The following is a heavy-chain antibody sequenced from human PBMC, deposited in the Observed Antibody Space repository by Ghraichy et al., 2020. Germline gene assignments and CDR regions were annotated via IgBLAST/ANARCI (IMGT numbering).Heavy chain of an antibody. CDR3: ARVTDANDYGDYGGWFDP. Sequence: ASVKVSCKASGYTFTSYGISWVRQAPGQGLEWMGWISADNGNTNYAQKLQGRVTMTTDTSTSTAYMELRSLRSDDTAVYYGARVTDANDYGDYGGWFDPWGQGTLVTVSS. CDR2: ISADNGNT. D-gene: IGHD4-17*01. CDR1: GYTFTSYG. J-gene: IGHJ5*02. V-gene: IGHV1-18*04.